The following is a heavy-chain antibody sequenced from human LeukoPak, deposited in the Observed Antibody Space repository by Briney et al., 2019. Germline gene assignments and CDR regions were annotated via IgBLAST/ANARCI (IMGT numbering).Heavy chain of an antibody. CDR3: ARAIYSRAWYASDI. CDR1: GGSISSSY. J-gene: IGHJ3*02. CDR2: IFYTGSN. Sequence: PSETLSLTCSVSGGSISSSYWSWIRQAPGKGPEWIGYIFYTGSNDYSPSLKSRVTISVDTSKNQFSLRVNSVTAADTAVYYCARAIYSRAWYASDIWGRGTVVTVSA. V-gene: IGHV4-59*01. D-gene: IGHD6-19*01.